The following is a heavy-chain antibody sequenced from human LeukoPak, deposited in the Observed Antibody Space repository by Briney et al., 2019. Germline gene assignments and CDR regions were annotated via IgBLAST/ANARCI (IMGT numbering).Heavy chain of an antibody. CDR2: FYTSGST. V-gene: IGHV4-61*02. CDR1: GGSISSGSHY. CDR3: AGKYFYDVSGYFYVDY. D-gene: IGHD3-22*01. J-gene: IGHJ4*02. Sequence: PSQTLSLTCTVSGGSISSGSHYWSWIRQPAGKGLEWIGRFYTSGSTNYNPSLKSRVTISVDTSKNQFSLKLTSVTAADTAVYYCAGKYFYDVSGYFYVDYWGQGTLVTVSS.